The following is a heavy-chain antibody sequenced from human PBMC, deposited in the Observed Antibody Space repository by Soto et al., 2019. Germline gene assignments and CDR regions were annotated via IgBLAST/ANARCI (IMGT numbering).Heavy chain of an antibody. CDR2: ISAYNGNT. Sequence: SVRGACKASGDGMTRYGCSWVRRAPGQGLEWMGWISAYNGNTNYAQKLQGRVTMTTDTSTSTAYMELRSLRSDDTAVYSSAKTMTTLPVQYYYHGMVVRG. V-gene: IGHV1-18*04. J-gene: IGHJ6*02. CDR1: GDGMTRYG. CDR3: AKTMTTLPVQYYYHGMVV. D-gene: IGHD1-1*01.